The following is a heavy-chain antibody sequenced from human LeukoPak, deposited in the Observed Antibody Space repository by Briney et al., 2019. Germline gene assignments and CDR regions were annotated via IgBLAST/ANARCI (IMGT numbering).Heavy chain of an antibody. V-gene: IGHV4-31*03. CDR2: IYYSGST. Sequence: SETLSLTCTVSGGSISSGGYYWSWIRQRPGKGLEWIGYIYYSGSTYYNPSLKSRVTISVDTSKNQFSLKLSSVTAVDTAVYYCARKGGLYYYDSSEPFDYWGQGTLVTVSS. CDR1: GGSISSGGYY. CDR3: ARKGGLYYYDSSEPFDY. J-gene: IGHJ4*02. D-gene: IGHD3-22*01.